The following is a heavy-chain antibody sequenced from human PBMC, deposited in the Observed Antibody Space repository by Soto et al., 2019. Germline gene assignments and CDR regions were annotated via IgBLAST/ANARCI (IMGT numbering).Heavy chain of an antibody. CDR2: ISSSGSPI. J-gene: IGHJ5*02. CDR3: VRSWGVYCSSTRCYSPWLDP. D-gene: IGHD2-2*02. CDR1: GFTFSSHE. V-gene: IGHV3-48*03. Sequence: EGSLRLSCVASGFTFSSHEMNWVRQAPGKGLEWVSYISSSGSPIDYADSVRGRFTISRDNAKNSVILQMNSLRVEDTAVYYCVRSWGVYCSSTRCYSPWLDPWGQGTLVTVSS.